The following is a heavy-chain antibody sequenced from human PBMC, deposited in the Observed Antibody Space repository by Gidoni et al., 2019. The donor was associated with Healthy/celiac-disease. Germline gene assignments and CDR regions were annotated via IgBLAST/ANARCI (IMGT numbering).Heavy chain of an antibody. D-gene: IGHD3-10*01. CDR1: GFTFSSYG. Sequence: QVQLVESGGGVVQPGRFLRLSCAASGFTFSSYGMHWVRQAPGKGLEWVAVIWYDGSNKYYADSVKGRFTISRDNSKNTLYLQMNSLRAEDTAVYYCARLGITMVRGKSYYYYYGMDVWGQGTTVTVSS. V-gene: IGHV3-33*01. CDR3: ARLGITMVRGKSYYYYYGMDV. J-gene: IGHJ6*02. CDR2: IWYDGSNK.